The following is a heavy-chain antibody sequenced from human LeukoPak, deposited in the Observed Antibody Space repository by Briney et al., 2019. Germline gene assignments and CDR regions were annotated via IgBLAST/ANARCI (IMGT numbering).Heavy chain of an antibody. CDR3: TRDKLELRQFDY. Sequence: GGSLRLSCAASGFTSSNAWMSWVRQAPGKGLEWVGRIKSKPDGGAIDYAATVKGRFIISRDDSKDMLYLQMNSLKTEDTGVYYCTRDKLELRQFDYWGQGTLVTVSS. V-gene: IGHV3-15*01. J-gene: IGHJ4*02. CDR1: GFTSSNAW. D-gene: IGHD1-26*01. CDR2: IKSKPDGGAI.